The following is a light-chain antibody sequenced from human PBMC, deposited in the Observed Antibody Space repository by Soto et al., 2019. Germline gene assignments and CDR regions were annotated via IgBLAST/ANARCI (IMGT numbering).Light chain of an antibody. CDR2: ANN. Sequence: QSVLTQPPSVSGAPGQRVSISCTGSSSNIGAGYDVHWYQHLPGTAPKLLIYANNNRPSGVPDRFSGSKSGTSASLAITGLQAEDEADYYCQSYDSRLSAYVFGTGTKATVL. V-gene: IGLV1-40*01. J-gene: IGLJ1*01. CDR3: QSYDSRLSAYV. CDR1: SSNIGAGYD.